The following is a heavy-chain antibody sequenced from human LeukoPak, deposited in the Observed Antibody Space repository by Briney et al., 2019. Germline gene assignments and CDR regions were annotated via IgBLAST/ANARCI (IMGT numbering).Heavy chain of an antibody. D-gene: IGHD4-17*01. V-gene: IGHV1-2*02. J-gene: IGHJ4*02. CDR2: INPNSGGT. Sequence: ASVKVSCKASGYTFTGYYMHWVRQAPGQGLEWMGWINPNSGGTNYAQKFQGRVTMTRDTSISTAYMELSRPRSDDTAVYYCAVLTTVTTHDFDYWGQGTLVTVSS. CDR1: GYTFTGYY. CDR3: AVLTTVTTHDFDY.